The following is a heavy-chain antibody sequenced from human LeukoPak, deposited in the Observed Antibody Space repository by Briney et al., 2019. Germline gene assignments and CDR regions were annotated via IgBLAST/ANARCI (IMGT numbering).Heavy chain of an antibody. CDR1: GGSISSYY. Sequence: SETLSLTCTVSGGSISSYYWSWIRQPPGKGLEWIGYIYYSGSTNYNPSLKSRVTISVDTSKNQFSLKLSSVTAADTAVYYCARSHRSGMDVWGQGTTVIVSS. J-gene: IGHJ6*02. CDR3: ARSHRSGMDV. V-gene: IGHV4-59*08. CDR2: IYYSGST.